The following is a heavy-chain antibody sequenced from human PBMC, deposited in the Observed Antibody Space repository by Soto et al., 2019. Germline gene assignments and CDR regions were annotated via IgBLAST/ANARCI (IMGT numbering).Heavy chain of an antibody. CDR1: GFTFSRYG. CDR3: ARDPFGQTYPVVYDY. V-gene: IGHV3-30*03. D-gene: IGHD3-3*01. Sequence: ESGGGVIQPERSLRLSCAASGFTFSRYGMHWVRQTPGKGLEWVAVISDNGSDKYYGDSVKGRFTISRDNSKNTLDLQMNSLRAEGTAVYFCARDPFGQTYPVVYDYWGQGTLVTVSS. CDR2: ISDNGSDK. J-gene: IGHJ4*02.